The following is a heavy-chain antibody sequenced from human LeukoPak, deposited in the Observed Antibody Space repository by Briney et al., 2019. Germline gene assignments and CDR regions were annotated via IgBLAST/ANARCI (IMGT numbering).Heavy chain of an antibody. CDR2: ISGSGGST. CDR3: ARVGYAFDI. CDR1: GFTFSSYA. J-gene: IGHJ3*02. V-gene: IGHV3-23*01. Sequence: GGSLRLSCSASGFTFSSYAMTWVRQAPGKGLEWVASISGSGGSTYHADSVKGRFTISRDNAKNSLYLQMNSLRDEDTAVYYCARVGYAFDIWGQGTMVTVSS.